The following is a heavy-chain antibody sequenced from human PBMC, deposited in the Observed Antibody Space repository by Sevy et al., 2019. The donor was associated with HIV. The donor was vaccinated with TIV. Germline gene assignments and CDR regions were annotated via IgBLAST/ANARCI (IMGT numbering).Heavy chain of an antibody. D-gene: IGHD3-10*01. CDR2: ISGSGGST. Sequence: GGSLRLSCAASGFIFNSYAMSWVRQGPGKGLEWVSTISGSGGSTYYPDSMKGRLTISRDNFKNTLYLEINSLTADDTAVYYCAKGYGSGSPPDYWGQGTLVTVSS. J-gene: IGHJ4*02. CDR3: AKGYGSGSPPDY. CDR1: GFIFNSYA. V-gene: IGHV3-23*01.